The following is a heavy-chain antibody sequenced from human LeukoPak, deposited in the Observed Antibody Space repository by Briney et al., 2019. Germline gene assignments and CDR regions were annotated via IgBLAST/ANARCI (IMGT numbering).Heavy chain of an antibody. V-gene: IGHV4-34*01. J-gene: IGHJ4*02. CDR3: ARGYIVVVPAANLDY. CDR1: SGSFSGYY. Sequence: SETLSLTCAVYSGSFSGYYWSWIRQPPGKGLEWIGEINHSGSTNYNPSLKSRVTISVDTSKNQFSLKLSSVTAADTAVYYCARGYIVVVPAANLDYWGQGTLVTVSS. D-gene: IGHD2-2*01. CDR2: INHSGST.